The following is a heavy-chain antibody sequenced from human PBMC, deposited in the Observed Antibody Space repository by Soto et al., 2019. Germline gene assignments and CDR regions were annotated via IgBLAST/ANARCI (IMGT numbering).Heavy chain of an antibody. CDR3: ARDVDYPQSGWFDP. D-gene: IGHD4-17*01. V-gene: IGHV1-3*01. CDR1: GYPFTTYA. CDR2: INAGNGNT. Sequence: ASVKVSCKASGYPFTTYAMHWVRQAPGQRLEWMGWINAGNGNTKYSQKFQGRVTISRDTSASTAYMELSSRRSEDTAVYYCARDVDYPQSGWFDPWGQGTLVTVSS. J-gene: IGHJ5*02.